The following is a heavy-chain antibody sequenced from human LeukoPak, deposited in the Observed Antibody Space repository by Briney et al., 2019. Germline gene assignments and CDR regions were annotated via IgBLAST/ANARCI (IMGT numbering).Heavy chain of an antibody. CDR3: AKRLSNWDFDY. CDR2: ISYDGSNK. V-gene: IGHV3-30*18. CDR1: GFTFRSYG. Sequence: GGSLRLSCAASGFTFRSYGMHWVRQAPGKGLEWVAVISYDGSNKYYADSVKGRFTISRDNSKNTLYLQMNSLRTEDTAVYYCAKRLSNWDFDYWGQGTLVTVSS. J-gene: IGHJ4*02. D-gene: IGHD6-13*01.